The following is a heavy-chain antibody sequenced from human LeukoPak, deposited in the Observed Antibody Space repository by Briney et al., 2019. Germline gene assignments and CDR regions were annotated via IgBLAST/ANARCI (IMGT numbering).Heavy chain of an antibody. CDR2: MFSGGTP. D-gene: IGHD6-19*01. V-gene: IGHV3-53*01. J-gene: IGHJ3*02. CDR1: GFTVSSSH. CDR3: TRGISSGSAFDI. Sequence: PGGSLRLSCAASGFTVSSSHMSWVRQAPGKGLEWVSVMFSGGTPYYADSVKGRFTISRANSKNTLSLQMSSLRAEDTAVYYCTRGISSGSAFDIWGQGTMVTVSS.